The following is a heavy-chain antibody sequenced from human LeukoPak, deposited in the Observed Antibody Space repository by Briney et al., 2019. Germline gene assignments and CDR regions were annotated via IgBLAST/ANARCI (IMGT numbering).Heavy chain of an antibody. Sequence: GGSLRHSCAASGFPFAPFWMTWVRQAPGKGPEFVATMNRDGSEVAYGNSVRGRFTISRDNAKNSLYLQMYSLRAEDTAVYYCARGIDEWLYLNYWGQGALVTVSS. CDR3: ARGIDEWLYLNY. CDR2: MNRDGSEV. J-gene: IGHJ4*02. V-gene: IGHV3-7*04. CDR1: GFPFAPFW. D-gene: IGHD3-3*01.